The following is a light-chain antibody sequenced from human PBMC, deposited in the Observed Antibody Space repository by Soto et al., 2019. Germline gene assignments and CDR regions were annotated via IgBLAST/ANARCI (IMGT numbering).Light chain of an antibody. CDR1: SSDVGGYNY. J-gene: IGLJ3*02. CDR3: TSYTSSTTGV. CDR2: EVS. Sequence: QSALTQPASVSGSPGQSITISCTGTSSDVGGYNYVPWYQQFPGKAPKLMIYEVSTRPSGVSNRFSGSKSGNTAYLTISGLQAEDEADYYCTSYTSSTTGVFGGGTKLTVL. V-gene: IGLV2-14*01.